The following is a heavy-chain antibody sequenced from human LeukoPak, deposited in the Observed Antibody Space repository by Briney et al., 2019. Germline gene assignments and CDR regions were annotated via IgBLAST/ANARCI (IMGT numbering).Heavy chain of an antibody. D-gene: IGHD4-17*01. CDR1: RFTFSDYT. Sequence: GGSLRLSCVVSRFTFSDYTINWVRQAPGKGLEWVTSISSSSLHISYADSLKGRFTISRDNGKNSLYLQMNSLRADDTAIYYCARAKLYGSDPYFDYWGQGTLVTVSS. J-gene: IGHJ4*02. V-gene: IGHV3-21*01. CDR3: ARAKLYGSDPYFDY. CDR2: ISSSSLHI.